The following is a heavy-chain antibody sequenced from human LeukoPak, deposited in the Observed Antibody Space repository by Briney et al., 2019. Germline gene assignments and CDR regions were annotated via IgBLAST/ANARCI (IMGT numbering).Heavy chain of an antibody. CDR2: FDPEDGET. CDR3: ATGIVVVGAFDI. J-gene: IGHJ3*02. Sequence: ASVKVSCKVSGYTLTELSMHWVRQAPGKGLEWMGGFDPEDGETIYAQKFQGRVTMTEDTSTDTAYMELSSLRSEDTAVYYCATGIVVVGAFDIWGQGTMVTVSS. CDR1: GYTLTELS. V-gene: IGHV1-24*01. D-gene: IGHD3-22*01.